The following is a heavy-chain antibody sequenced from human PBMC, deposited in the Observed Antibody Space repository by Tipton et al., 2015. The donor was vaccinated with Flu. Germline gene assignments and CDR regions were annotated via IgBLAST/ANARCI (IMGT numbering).Heavy chain of an antibody. D-gene: IGHD5-12*01. Sequence: TLSLTCTVSGGSINNYYWSWVRQPPGKGLEYIGYVSFRGDTNYNPSLKTRVTTSVDTSKNQFFLKLTPVTAADTAVYYCARSADIGVYRYGMDVWGQGTTVTVSS. V-gene: IGHV4-59*01. CDR1: GGSINNYY. CDR3: ARSADIGVYRYGMDV. J-gene: IGHJ6*02. CDR2: VSFRGDT.